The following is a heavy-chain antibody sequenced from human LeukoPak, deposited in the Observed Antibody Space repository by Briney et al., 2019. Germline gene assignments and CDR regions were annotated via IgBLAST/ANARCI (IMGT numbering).Heavy chain of an antibody. Sequence: SVKVSCKASGYTFTDYYIHWVRQAPGQGLEWMGGIIPIFGTANYAQKFQGRVTITADESTSTAYMELSSLRSEDTAVYYCARDYYDSYDFWSGPLDYWGQGTLVTVSS. CDR3: ARDYYDSYDFWSGPLDY. CDR1: GYTFTDYY. J-gene: IGHJ4*02. CDR2: IIPIFGTA. D-gene: IGHD3-3*01. V-gene: IGHV1-69*13.